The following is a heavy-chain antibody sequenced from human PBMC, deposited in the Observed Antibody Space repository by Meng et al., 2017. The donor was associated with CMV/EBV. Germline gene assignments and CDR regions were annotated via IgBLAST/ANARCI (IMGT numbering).Heavy chain of an antibody. V-gene: IGHV1-69*12. CDR1: VGTFSSYA. D-gene: IGHD1-20*01. CDR3: ASVTGIGWWYFDL. CDR2: IIPIFGTA. J-gene: IGHJ2*01. Sequence: VELVQYGAGVKKPGSSVKVSCKASVGTFSSYAISWVRQAPGQGLEWMGGIIPIFGTANYAQKFQGRVTITADESTSTAYMELSSLRSEDTAVYYCASVTGIGWWYFDLWGRGTLVTVSS.